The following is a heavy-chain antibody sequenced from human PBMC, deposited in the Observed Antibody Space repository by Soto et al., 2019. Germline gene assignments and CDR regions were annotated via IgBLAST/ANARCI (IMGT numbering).Heavy chain of an antibody. Sequence: EASLRLSCSASGFTFRFHGMSWVRQAPGKGLEWVSAISGSGGSTYYADSVKGRFTISRDNSKNTLYLQMNSLRAEDTAVYYCAKWLVPAAIDYYGMDVWGQGTTVTVSS. D-gene: IGHD2-2*02. CDR2: ISGSGGST. V-gene: IGHV3-23*01. J-gene: IGHJ6*02. CDR3: AKWLVPAAIDYYGMDV. CDR1: GFTFRFHG.